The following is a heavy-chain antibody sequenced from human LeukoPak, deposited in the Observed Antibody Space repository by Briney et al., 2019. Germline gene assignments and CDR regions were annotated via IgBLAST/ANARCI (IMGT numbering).Heavy chain of an antibody. V-gene: IGHV3-48*03. D-gene: IGHD6-6*01. CDR3: AREEYSSSQEDY. CDR2: ISSSGSTI. J-gene: IGHJ4*02. Sequence: GGSLRLSCAASGFTFSSYEMNWVRQAPGKGLGWHSYISSSGSTIYYADSVKGRFTISRDNAKNSLYLQMNSLRAEDTAVYYCAREEYSSSQEDYWGQGTLVTVSS. CDR1: GFTFSSYE.